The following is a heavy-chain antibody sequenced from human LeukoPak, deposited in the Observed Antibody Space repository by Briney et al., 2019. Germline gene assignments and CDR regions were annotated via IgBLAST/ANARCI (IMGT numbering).Heavy chain of an antibody. CDR1: GFTFSDYY. Sequence: GGSLRLFCAASGFTFSDYYMSWIRQAPGKGLEWVSYISSSGSSIYYADSVKGRFTISRDNAKNSLYLQMNSLRAEDTAVYYCAREPPRGYYDSSGYYKRGYFDYWGQGTLVTVSS. J-gene: IGHJ4*02. D-gene: IGHD3-22*01. CDR3: AREPPRGYYDSSGYYKRGYFDY. V-gene: IGHV3-11*04. CDR2: ISSSGSSI.